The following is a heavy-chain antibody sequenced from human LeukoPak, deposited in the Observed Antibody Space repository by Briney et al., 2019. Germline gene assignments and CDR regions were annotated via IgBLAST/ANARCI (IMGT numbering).Heavy chain of an antibody. Sequence: PGGSLRLSCAASGFTFDDYAMHWVRQAPGKGLEWVSGISWNSGRIGYADSVKGRFTISRDNAKNSLYLQMNSLRAEDTAVYYCARGGVYSSGWYVDYWGQGTLVTVSS. V-gene: IGHV3-9*01. CDR1: GFTFDDYA. CDR3: ARGGVYSSGWYVDY. D-gene: IGHD6-19*01. J-gene: IGHJ4*02. CDR2: ISWNSGRI.